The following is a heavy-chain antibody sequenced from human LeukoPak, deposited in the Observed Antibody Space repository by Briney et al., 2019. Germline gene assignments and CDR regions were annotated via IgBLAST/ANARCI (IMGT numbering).Heavy chain of an antibody. CDR3: ARGTNYDILTGYYTGRGSWYFDL. J-gene: IGHJ2*01. Sequence: PGGSLRLSCAASGFTFSSYDMHWVRQPTGKGLEWVSVIGTAGDTYYPGSVKGRFTISRENAKNSLYLQMNSLRAGDTAVYYCARGTNYDILTGYYTGRGSWYFDLWGRGTLVTASS. CDR2: IGTAGDT. V-gene: IGHV3-13*04. CDR1: GFTFSSYD. D-gene: IGHD3-9*01.